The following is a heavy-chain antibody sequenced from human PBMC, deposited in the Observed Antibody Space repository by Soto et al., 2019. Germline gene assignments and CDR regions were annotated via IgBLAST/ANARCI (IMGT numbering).Heavy chain of an antibody. Sequence: GGSLRLSCAASGFTFSSYAMSWVRQAPGKGLEWVSAISGSGGSTYYADSVKGRFTISRDNSKNTLYLQMNSLRAEDTAVYYCAKVEGAMGPMDTEPNFDYWGQGTLVTVSS. J-gene: IGHJ4*02. CDR3: AKVEGAMGPMDTEPNFDY. CDR2: ISGSGGST. D-gene: IGHD5-18*01. V-gene: IGHV3-23*01. CDR1: GFTFSSYA.